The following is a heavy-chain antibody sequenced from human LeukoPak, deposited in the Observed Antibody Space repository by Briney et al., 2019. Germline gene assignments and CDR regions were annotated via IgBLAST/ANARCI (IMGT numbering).Heavy chain of an antibody. CDR2: IYYSGST. CDR3: ARGRYSSSWTPNYFDY. V-gene: IGHV4-59*01. D-gene: IGHD6-13*01. J-gene: IGHJ4*02. CDR1: GGSISSYY. Sequence: SETLSLTCTVSGGSISSYYWSWIRQPPGKGLEWLGYIYYSGSTNYNPSLKSRVTISVDTSKNQFSLKLSSVTAADTAVYYCARGRYSSSWTPNYFDYWGQGTLVTVSS.